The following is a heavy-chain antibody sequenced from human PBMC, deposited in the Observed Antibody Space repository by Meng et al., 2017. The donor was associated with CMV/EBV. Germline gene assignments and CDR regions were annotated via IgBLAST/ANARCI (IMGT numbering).Heavy chain of an antibody. Sequence: GESLKISCAASGFTFSNVWMSWVRQAPGKGLEWVGRIKTKIDGGTADFAAPVKGRFSISRDDSKNTLYLQMNSLKAEDTAVYYCATDWSRQLLGSWGQGTLVTVSS. CDR3: ATDWSRQLLGS. D-gene: IGHD1-26*01. CDR1: GFTFSNVW. CDR2: IKTKIDGGTA. J-gene: IGHJ4*02. V-gene: IGHV3-15*01.